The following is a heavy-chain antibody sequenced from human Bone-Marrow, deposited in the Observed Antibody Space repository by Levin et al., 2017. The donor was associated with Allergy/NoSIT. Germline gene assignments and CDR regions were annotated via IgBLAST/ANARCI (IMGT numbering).Heavy chain of an antibody. Sequence: LSLTCAASGFRFSDSVMNWVRQAPGKGLEWVASISASGGGTFYADSLQGRFTISRDNSKDTLYLQMKNLRVGDTATYYCTKGAGNNGRDSGTHWGQGTLVTVSS. CDR2: ISASGGGT. CDR1: GFRFSDSV. D-gene: IGHD3-10*01. CDR3: TKGAGNNGRDSGTH. V-gene: IGHV3-23*01. J-gene: IGHJ1*01.